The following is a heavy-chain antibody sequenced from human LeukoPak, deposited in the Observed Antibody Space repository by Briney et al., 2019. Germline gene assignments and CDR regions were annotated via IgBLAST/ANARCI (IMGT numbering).Heavy chain of an antibody. J-gene: IGHJ4*02. CDR2: ISWNSGSI. V-gene: IGHV3-9*03. Sequence: PGRSLRLSCAASGFTFDDYAMHWVRQAPGKGLEWVSGISWNSGSIGYGDSVKGRFTISRDNAKNSLYLQMNSLRAEDMALYYCAKGLGSSSWFSFDYWGQGTLVTVSS. CDR3: AKGLGSSSWFSFDY. D-gene: IGHD6-13*01. CDR1: GFTFDDYA.